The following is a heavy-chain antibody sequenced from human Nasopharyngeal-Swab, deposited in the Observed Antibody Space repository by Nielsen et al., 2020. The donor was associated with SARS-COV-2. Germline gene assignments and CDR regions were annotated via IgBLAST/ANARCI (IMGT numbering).Heavy chain of an antibody. D-gene: IGHD3-9*01. V-gene: IGHV3-23*01. CDR3: AKDLLAYDILTGYSS. J-gene: IGHJ4*02. Sequence: GESLKISCAASGFTFSSYAMSWVRQAPGKGLEWVSAISGSGGSTYYADSVKGRFTISRDNPKNTLYLQMNSLRAEDTAVYYCAKDLLAYDILTGYSSWGQGTLVTVSS. CDR2: ISGSGGST. CDR1: GFTFSSYA.